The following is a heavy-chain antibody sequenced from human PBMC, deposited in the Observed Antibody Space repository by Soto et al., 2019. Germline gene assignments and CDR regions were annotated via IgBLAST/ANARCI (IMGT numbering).Heavy chain of an antibody. CDR2: ISGGGST. J-gene: IGHJ4*02. Sequence: EVQLLESGGGLVQPGGSLRLSCAASGFIFSSYALNWVRQAPGKGLEWVSSISGGGSTNYADSVKGRFTISRDNSKNTLYLQLNSLRAEDTALYYCASAFYGSGSYWGFDYWGQGTLVTVSS. CDR3: ASAFYGSGSYWGFDY. CDR1: GFIFSSYA. V-gene: IGHV3-23*01. D-gene: IGHD3-10*01.